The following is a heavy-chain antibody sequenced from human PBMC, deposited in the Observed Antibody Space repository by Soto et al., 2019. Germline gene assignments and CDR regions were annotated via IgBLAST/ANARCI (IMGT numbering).Heavy chain of an antibody. V-gene: IGHV4-34*01. Sequence: ETLSLTCAVYGGSFSGYYWSWIRQHPGKGLEWIGEINHSGSTNYNPSLKSRVTISVDTSKNQFSLKLSSVTAADTAVYYCAREADCSSTSCYAYYYYYMDVWGKGTTVTVSS. J-gene: IGHJ6*03. CDR1: GGSFSGYY. CDR2: INHSGST. D-gene: IGHD2-2*01. CDR3: AREADCSSTSCYAYYYYYMDV.